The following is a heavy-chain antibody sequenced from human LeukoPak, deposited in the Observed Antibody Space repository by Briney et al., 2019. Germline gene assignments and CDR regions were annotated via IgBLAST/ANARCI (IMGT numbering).Heavy chain of an antibody. V-gene: IGHV4-38-2*02. CDR3: ARERSSTFDY. D-gene: IGHD6-6*01. CDR1: GYSISSGYY. J-gene: IGHJ4*02. CDR2: IYHSGST. Sequence: SGTLSLTCAVSGYSISSGYYWGWIRQPPGKGLEWIGSIYHSGSTYYNPSLKSRVTISVDTSKNQFSLKLSSVTAADTAVYYCARERSSTFDYWGQGTLVTVSS.